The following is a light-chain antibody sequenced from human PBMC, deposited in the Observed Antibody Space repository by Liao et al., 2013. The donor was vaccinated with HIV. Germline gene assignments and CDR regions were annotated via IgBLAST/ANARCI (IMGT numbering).Light chain of an antibody. V-gene: IGLV3-21*01. CDR1: NIGSHS. CDR3: QAWDGSTPSVV. Sequence: SYVLTQPPSVSVAPGKAARITCGGDNIGSHSVHWYQQKPGQAPVLVISYDSDRPSGIPERFSGSNSGNTATLTISGTQAMDEADYYCQAWDGSTPSVVFGGGTSLTVL. CDR2: YDS. J-gene: IGLJ2*01.